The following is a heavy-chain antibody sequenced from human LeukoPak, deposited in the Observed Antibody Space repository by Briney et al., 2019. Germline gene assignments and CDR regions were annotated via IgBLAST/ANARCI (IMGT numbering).Heavy chain of an antibody. CDR2: IGDSGEIE. D-gene: IGHD6-19*01. V-gene: IGHV3-23*01. J-gene: IGHJ4*02. CDR3: AKGYSSGWTPFDY. Sequence: PGGSLTLSCEAYGLILRGHAMSWVRQAPGKGLEWVSGIGDSGEIERYADSVKGRFTISRDNFRNTVYLEMRSLRPEDTAVYYCAKGYSSGWTPFDYWGQGTQVTVSS. CDR1: GLILRGHA.